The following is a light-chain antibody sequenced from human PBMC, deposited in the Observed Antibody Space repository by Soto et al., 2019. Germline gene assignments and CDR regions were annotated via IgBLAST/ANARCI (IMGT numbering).Light chain of an antibody. CDR2: SND. CDR1: SSNIGSNT. Sequence: QPVPTQPPSASGTPGQRVPLSCSGSSSNIGSNTVSWYQQLPGTAPKLLMYSNDQRPSGVPDRFSGSKSGTSASLAISGLQSEDEADYYCAAWDDYLNAWVFGGGTKLTVL. V-gene: IGLV1-44*01. CDR3: AAWDDYLNAWV. J-gene: IGLJ3*02.